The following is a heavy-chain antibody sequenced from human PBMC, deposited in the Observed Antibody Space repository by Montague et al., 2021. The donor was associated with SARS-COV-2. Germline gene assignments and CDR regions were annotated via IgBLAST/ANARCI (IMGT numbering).Heavy chain of an antibody. CDR3: ARAYCGGDCNYLYIWFDS. D-gene: IGHD2-21*01. V-gene: IGHV4-38-2*02. CDR1: GYSISSGYF. Sequence: SETLSLTCSVSGYSISSGYFWGWIRQPPGKGLEWIGAIYRGGFTHYNPSLKSRLTMSLDTSKNQFSLRLSSVTAADTAIYYCARAYCGGDCNYLYIWFDSWGQGALVTVSS. J-gene: IGHJ5*01. CDR2: IYRGGFT.